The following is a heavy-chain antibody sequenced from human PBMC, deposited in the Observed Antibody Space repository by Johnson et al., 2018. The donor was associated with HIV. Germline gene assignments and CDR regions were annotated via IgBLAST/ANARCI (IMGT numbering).Heavy chain of an antibody. V-gene: IGHV3-23*04. CDR2: ISWDGGST. CDR3: ASSTVMMTDDAFDI. Sequence: VQLVESGGGLVQPGGSLRLSCAASGFTFSSYAMSWVRQAPGKGLEWVSGISWDGGSTYYADSVKGRFTISRDNAKNSMYLQMNTLNAEDTAVYYCASSTVMMTDDAFDIWGQGTVVTVSS. CDR1: GFTFSSYA. J-gene: IGHJ3*02. D-gene: IGHD4-11*01.